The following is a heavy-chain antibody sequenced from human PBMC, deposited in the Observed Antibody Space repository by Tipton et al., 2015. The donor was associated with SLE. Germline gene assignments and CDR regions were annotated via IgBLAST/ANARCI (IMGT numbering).Heavy chain of an antibody. J-gene: IGHJ4*02. V-gene: IGHV3-30-3*01. CDR1: GFSFSSYA. CDR3: ARDARHDYGNPGDY. CDR2: ISYDGSNK. D-gene: IGHD3-16*01. Sequence: RSLRLSCAASGFSFSSYAMHWVRQAPGKGLEWVAVISYDGSNKYHADSVKGRFTISRDNSKNTLYLQMNSLRAEDTAVYYCARDARHDYGNPGDYWGQGTLVSVSS.